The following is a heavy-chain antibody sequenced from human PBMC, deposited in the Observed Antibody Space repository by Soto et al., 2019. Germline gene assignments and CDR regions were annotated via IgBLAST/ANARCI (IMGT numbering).Heavy chain of an antibody. CDR3: ANDPDNYYDSSGYYTRDAFDI. CDR2: ISGSGGST. D-gene: IGHD3-22*01. V-gene: IGHV3-23*01. Sequence: PGGSLRLSCASSGFTFSSYAMSLVRQAPGKGLEWVSAISGSGGSTYYADSVKGRFTISRDNSKNTLYLQMNSLRAEDTAVYYCANDPDNYYDSSGYYTRDAFDIWGQGTMVTVSS. J-gene: IGHJ3*02. CDR1: GFTFSSYA.